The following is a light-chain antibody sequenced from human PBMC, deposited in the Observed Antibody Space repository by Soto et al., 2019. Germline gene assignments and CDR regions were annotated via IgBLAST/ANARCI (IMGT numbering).Light chain of an antibody. CDR3: QQYNNWPFT. CDR2: GAS. CDR1: QSVSSN. J-gene: IGKJ2*01. V-gene: IGKV3-15*01. Sequence: EIVMTQSPATLSVSPGERATLSCRASQSVSSNLAWYQQKPGQAPRPLMFGASTRVTGLPARFSGSGSGTEFTLTISSLQSEDFAVYYCQQYNNWPFTFGQGTKLEIK.